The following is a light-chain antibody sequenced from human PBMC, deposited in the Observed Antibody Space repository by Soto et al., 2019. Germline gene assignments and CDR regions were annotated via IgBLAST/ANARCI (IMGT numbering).Light chain of an antibody. CDR3: QRYGSSPT. CDR1: QRVGSSS. V-gene: IGKV3-20*01. Sequence: EIVLTQSPGTLSLSPGERATLSCRASQRVGSSSLVWYQQKPGQAPRLLIYGASSRATGIPDRFSGSGSGTDFTLTISRLESEDFAVYYCQRYGSSPTFGGGTKVEFK. CDR2: GAS. J-gene: IGKJ4*01.